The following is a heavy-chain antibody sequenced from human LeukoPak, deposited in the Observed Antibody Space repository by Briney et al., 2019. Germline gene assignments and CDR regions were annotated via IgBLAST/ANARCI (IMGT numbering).Heavy chain of an antibody. D-gene: IGHD1-26*01. CDR2: VNADGGNT. CDR3: TKRVKYGGTWDHFAD. V-gene: IGHV3-23*01. Sequence: GGSLRPSCAASGFTVSSNYMSWVRQAPGKGLEWVSTVNADGGNTYYADSVRGRFTISRDNSKSTLILQMNSLRVEDTALYYCTKRVKYGGTWDHFADWGQGTLVTVSS. J-gene: IGHJ4*02. CDR1: GFTVSSNY.